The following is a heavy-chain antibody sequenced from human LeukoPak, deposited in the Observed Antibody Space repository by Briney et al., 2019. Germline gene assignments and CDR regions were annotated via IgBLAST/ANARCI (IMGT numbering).Heavy chain of an antibody. CDR2: IYYSGST. V-gene: IGHV4-39*07. D-gene: IGHD3-3*01. J-gene: IGHJ3*02. CDR3: ASDQSRVDAFDI. Sequence: SETLSLTCTVSGGSISSSSYYWGWIRQPPGKGLEWIGSIYYSGSTYYNPSLKSRVTISVDTSKNQFSLKLSSVTAADTAVYYCASDQSRVDAFDIWGQGTMVTVSS. CDR1: GGSISSSSYY.